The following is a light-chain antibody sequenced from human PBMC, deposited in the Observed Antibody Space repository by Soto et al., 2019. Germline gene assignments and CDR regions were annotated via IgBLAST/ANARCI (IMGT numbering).Light chain of an antibody. CDR3: QQYNNWPLT. V-gene: IGKV3-15*01. Sequence: EIVMTQSPATLSVSPGERATLSCRASQSVFSNLAWYQQKPGQAPTLVIYGASTRATGIPARFTGSGSGTEFTLTISSLQSEDFAVYYCQQYNNWPLTFGGGTKVEIK. J-gene: IGKJ4*01. CDR2: GAS. CDR1: QSVFSN.